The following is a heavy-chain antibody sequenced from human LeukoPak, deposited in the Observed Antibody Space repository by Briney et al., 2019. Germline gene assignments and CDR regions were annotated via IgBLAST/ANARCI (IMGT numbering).Heavy chain of an antibody. D-gene: IGHD6-19*01. CDR1: GFTFSSYS. Sequence: GGSLRLSCAASGFTFSSYSMNWVRQAPGKGLEWVSYISSSSSTIYYADSLKGRFTISRDNAKNSLYLQMNSLRDEDTAVYYCARSEGSGWGLLAYYYYYMDVWGKGTTVTVSS. CDR3: ARSEGSGWGLLAYYYYYMDV. CDR2: ISSSSSTI. V-gene: IGHV3-48*02. J-gene: IGHJ6*03.